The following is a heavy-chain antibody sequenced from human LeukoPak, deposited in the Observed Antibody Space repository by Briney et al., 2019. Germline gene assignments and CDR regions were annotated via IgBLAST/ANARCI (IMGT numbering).Heavy chain of an antibody. CDR1: GFTFSSYG. CDR2: ISSSGSTI. CDR3: ARPPPRIAAAGTDYYYDSSGYYGDAFDI. J-gene: IGHJ3*02. V-gene: IGHV3-48*04. D-gene: IGHD3-22*01. Sequence: GGSLRLSCAASGFTFSSYGMHWVRQDPGKGLEWVSYISSSGSTIYYADSVKGRFTISRDNAKNSLYLQMNSLRAEDTAVYYCARPPPRIAAAGTDYYYDSSGYYGDAFDIWGQGTMVTVSS.